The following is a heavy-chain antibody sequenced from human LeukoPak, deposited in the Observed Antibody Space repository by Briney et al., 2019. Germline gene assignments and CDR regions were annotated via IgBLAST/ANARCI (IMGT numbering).Heavy chain of an antibody. J-gene: IGHJ4*02. CDR2: IYYSGST. CDR1: GGSISSYY. Sequence: SETLSLTCTVSGGSISSYYWSWIRQPPGKGLEWIGYIYYSGSTNYNPSLKSRVTMSVDTSKNQFSLKLSSVTAADTAVYYCARDVAYCGGDCYTNHPPLPFDYWGQGTLVTVSS. CDR3: ARDVAYCGGDCYTNHPPLPFDY. D-gene: IGHD2-21*02. V-gene: IGHV4-59*12.